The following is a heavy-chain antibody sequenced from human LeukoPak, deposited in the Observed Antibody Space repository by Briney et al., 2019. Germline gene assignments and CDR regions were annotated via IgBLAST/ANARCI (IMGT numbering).Heavy chain of an antibody. D-gene: IGHD6-19*01. CDR2: MNPNSGNT. Sequence: ASVKVSCKASGYTFTSYDINWVRQATGQGLEWMGWMNPNSGNTGYAQKFQGRVTMTRNTSISTAYMELSSLRSDDTAVYYCARDHYLSWLVNYYYYYMDVWGKGTTVTISS. CDR1: GYTFTSYD. CDR3: ARDHYLSWLVNYYYYYMDV. V-gene: IGHV1-8*01. J-gene: IGHJ6*03.